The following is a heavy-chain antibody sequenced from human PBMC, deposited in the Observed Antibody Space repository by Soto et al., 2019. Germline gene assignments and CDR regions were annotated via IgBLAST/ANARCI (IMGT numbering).Heavy chain of an antibody. V-gene: IGHV3-33*01. D-gene: IGHD5-12*01. CDR1: GFTFSSYG. Sequence: GSLRLSCAASGFTFSSYGMHWVRQAPGKGLEWVAVIWYDGSNKYYVDSVKGRFTISRDNSKNTLYLQMNSLGAEDTAVYYCARDQTRGYSGYGLREDYYYGMDVWGQGTTVTVSS. J-gene: IGHJ6*02. CDR3: ARDQTRGYSGYGLREDYYYGMDV. CDR2: IWYDGSNK.